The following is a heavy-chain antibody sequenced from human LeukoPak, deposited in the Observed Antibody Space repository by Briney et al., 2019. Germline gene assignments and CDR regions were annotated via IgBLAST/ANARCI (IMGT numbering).Heavy chain of an antibody. CDR3: AKDGVVVPAVYFDY. D-gene: IGHD2-2*01. CDR2: ISGSGGSA. J-gene: IGHJ4*02. CDR1: GFTFSSYS. Sequence: GGSLRLSCAASGFTFSSYSMNWVRQAPGKGLEWVSAISGSGGSAYYADSVKGRFTISRDNSKNTLYLQMNSLRAEDTAVYYCAKDGVVVPAVYFDYWGQGTLVTVSS. V-gene: IGHV3-23*01.